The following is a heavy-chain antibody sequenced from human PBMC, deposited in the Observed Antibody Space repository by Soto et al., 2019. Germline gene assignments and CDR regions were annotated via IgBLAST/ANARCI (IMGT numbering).Heavy chain of an antibody. Sequence: SETLSLTCTVSGDPITSYFWSWIRQPAGKGLEWIGHLFPGVTTSLNTSLESRVSMSIDTSKNQFSLTLTSVTAADTAMYYCARTLSGFNYGSRQFYFDYWGQGSPVTVSS. CDR3: ARTLSGFNYGSRQFYFDY. CDR1: GDPITSYF. V-gene: IGHV4-4*07. D-gene: IGHD3-10*01. CDR2: LFPGVTT. J-gene: IGHJ4*02.